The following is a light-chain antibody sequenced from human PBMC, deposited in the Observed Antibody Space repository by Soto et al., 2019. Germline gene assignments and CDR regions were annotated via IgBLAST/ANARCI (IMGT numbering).Light chain of an antibody. CDR2: RAS. CDR1: QSINSW. J-gene: IGKJ3*01. CDR3: QRYDSYSGT. Sequence: DIPMTQSPSTLSASVGDRVTITCRASQSINSWLAWYQQKPGKAPKLLIYRASTLEGGVPSRFSGSGSGTEFTLTISSLQPDDFSTYYCQRYDSYSGTFGPGTKVDIK. V-gene: IGKV1-5*03.